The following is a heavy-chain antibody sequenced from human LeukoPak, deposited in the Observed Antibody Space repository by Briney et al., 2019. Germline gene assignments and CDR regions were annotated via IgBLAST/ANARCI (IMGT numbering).Heavy chain of an antibody. CDR2: INWNGGST. CDR3: AKDVFLLSGRGDDY. V-gene: IGHV3-20*04. Sequence: GGSLRLSCAASGFSFDDYGMSWVRQAPGQGLEWVSGINWNGGSTAYADSVKGRFTISRDNAKNSLYLQMSSLRAEDTDIYYCAKDVFLLSGRGDDYWGQGTLVTVSS. CDR1: GFSFDDYG. D-gene: IGHD2-15*01. J-gene: IGHJ4*02.